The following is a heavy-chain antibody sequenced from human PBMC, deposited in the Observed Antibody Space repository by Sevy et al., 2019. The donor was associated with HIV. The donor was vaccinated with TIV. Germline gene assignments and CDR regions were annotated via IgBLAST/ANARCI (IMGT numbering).Heavy chain of an antibody. CDR3: AKRVAGALAALDI. CDR1: GFTFRNYV. CDR2: ISDGGGTT. D-gene: IGHD3-10*01. V-gene: IGHV3-23*01. J-gene: IGHJ3*02. Sequence: GGSLRLPCAASGFTFRNYVMNWVRQPPGKGLEWVSVISDGGGTTYYADSVKGRFTISRDDSKSTLYLQMNSLRVEDTAVYFCAKRVAGALAALDIWGQGTMVTVS.